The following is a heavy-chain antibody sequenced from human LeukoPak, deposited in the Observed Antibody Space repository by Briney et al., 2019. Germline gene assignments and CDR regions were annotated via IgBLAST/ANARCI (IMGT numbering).Heavy chain of an antibody. J-gene: IGHJ3*02. V-gene: IGHV5-51*01. CDR3: ASYGSSGPSTPAFDI. D-gene: IGHD3-22*01. CDR1: GYSFTSYW. CDR2: IYPGDSDT. Sequence: GESLKISCKGSGYSFTSYWIGWVRQMPGKGLEWMGIIYPGDSDTRYSPSFQGQVTISADKSISTAYLQWSSLKASDTAMYYCASYGSSGPSTPAFDIWGQGTMVTVSS.